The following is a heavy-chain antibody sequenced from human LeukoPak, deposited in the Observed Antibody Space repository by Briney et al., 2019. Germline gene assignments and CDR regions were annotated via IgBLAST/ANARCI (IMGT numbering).Heavy chain of an antibody. CDR1: GYTFTSYY. CDR2: INPSGGST. Sequence: ASVKVSCKASGYTFTSYYMHWVRQAPGQGLEWMGIINPSGGSTSYAQKFQGRVTMTRDTSTSTVYMELSSLRSEDTAVYYCARDPNYCSGGSCYSVSVSWFDPWGQGTLVTVSS. V-gene: IGHV1-46*01. J-gene: IGHJ5*02. CDR3: ARDPNYCSGGSCYSVSVSWFDP. D-gene: IGHD2-15*01.